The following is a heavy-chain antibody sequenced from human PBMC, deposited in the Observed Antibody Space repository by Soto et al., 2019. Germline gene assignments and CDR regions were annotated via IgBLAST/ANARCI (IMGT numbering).Heavy chain of an antibody. D-gene: IGHD6-19*01. Sequence: EVQLVESGGGSVQPGGSLRLSCAVSGFSLSSYWMHWVRQAPGKGLVWVSRIQSDGSSTNYADSVKGRFTISRDNDKNTLYLQMDSLRVEDTAVYYCAREKAVAGTIFDYWGQGTLVTVSS. CDR2: IQSDGSST. CDR1: GFSLSSYW. CDR3: AREKAVAGTIFDY. V-gene: IGHV3-74*01. J-gene: IGHJ4*02.